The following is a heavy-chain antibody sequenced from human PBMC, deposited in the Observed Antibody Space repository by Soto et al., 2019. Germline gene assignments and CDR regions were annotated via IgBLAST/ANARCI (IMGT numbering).Heavy chain of an antibody. CDR2: ISGSGGSI. J-gene: IGHJ6*02. CDR1: GFTFSTYA. V-gene: IGHV3-23*01. Sequence: EVQLLESGGGLVQPGGSLRLSCAASGFTFSTYAMNWVRQAPGKGLEWVSVISGSGGSIYYVDSVKGRFTISRDNSKNTLYLQINSLRADDTAIYYCAKATKGSLYYYYGMDVWGQGTTVTVSS. CDR3: AKATKGSLYYYYGMDV.